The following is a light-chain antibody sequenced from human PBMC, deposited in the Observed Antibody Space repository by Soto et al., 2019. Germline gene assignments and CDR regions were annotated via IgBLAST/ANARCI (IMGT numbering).Light chain of an antibody. CDR1: SSDVGAYNY. CDR2: EVS. Sequence: QSVLTQPASASGSPGQSITISCTGTSSDVGAYNYVSWYQQHPGKAPKLMIYEVSNRPSGVSNRFSGSKSGNTASLTISGLQAEDEGDYYCSSYTSGSTWVFGGGTKLTVL. CDR3: SSYTSGSTWV. J-gene: IGLJ3*02. V-gene: IGLV2-14*01.